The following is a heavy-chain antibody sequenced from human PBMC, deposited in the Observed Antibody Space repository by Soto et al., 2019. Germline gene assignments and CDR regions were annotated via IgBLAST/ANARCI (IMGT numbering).Heavy chain of an antibody. V-gene: IGHV4-61*08. CDR2: IYYTGST. D-gene: IGHD6-6*01. J-gene: IGHJ4*02. Sequence: SETLSLTCTVSGGSVNSDDYYWSWIRQPPGRGLEWIGYIYYTGSTNYNPSLKSRVTISVDTSRNQFSLKLSSVTAADTAVYYCAREFSNSPEAFDSWGQGSLVTVSS. CDR1: GGSVNSDDYY. CDR3: AREFSNSPEAFDS.